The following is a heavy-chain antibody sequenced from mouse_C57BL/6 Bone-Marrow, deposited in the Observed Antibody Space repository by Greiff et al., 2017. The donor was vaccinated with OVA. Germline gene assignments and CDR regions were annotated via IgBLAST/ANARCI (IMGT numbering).Heavy chain of an antibody. CDR3: ARPLYYGSSPLDY. D-gene: IGHD1-1*01. Sequence: QVQLKQPGAELVKPGASVKMSCKASGYTFTSYWITWVKQRPGQGLEWIGDIYPGSGSTNYNEKFKSKATLTVDTSSSTAYMQLSSLTSEDSAVYYCARPLYYGSSPLDYWGQGTTLTVSS. CDR2: IYPGSGST. J-gene: IGHJ2*01. CDR1: GYTFTSYW. V-gene: IGHV1-55*01.